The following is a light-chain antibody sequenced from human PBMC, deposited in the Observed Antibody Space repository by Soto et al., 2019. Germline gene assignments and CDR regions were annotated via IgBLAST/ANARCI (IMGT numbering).Light chain of an antibody. V-gene: IGLV2-18*02. Sequence: QSVLTQPPSVSGSPGQSVTISCTATTTDIDNYDSVSWYQQAPGTAPKLIIYDVNNRPSGAPDRFSGSTSGNTASLTISGLQAEDETDYFCQSYDSSLTNAVFGGGTKLTVL. CDR3: QSYDSSLTNAV. CDR2: DVN. CDR1: TTDIDNYDS. J-gene: IGLJ2*01.